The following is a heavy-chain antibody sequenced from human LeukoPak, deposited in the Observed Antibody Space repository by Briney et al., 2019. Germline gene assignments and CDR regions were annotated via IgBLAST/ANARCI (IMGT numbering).Heavy chain of an antibody. CDR2: ISAYNGNT. V-gene: IGHV1-18*01. CDR3: ARDTLSIFGVVRAAREGDY. D-gene: IGHD3-3*01. Sequence: ASVKVSCKASGYTFTSYGISWVRQAPGQGFEWMGWISAYNGNTNYAQKLQGRVTMTTDTSTSTAYMELRSLRSDDTAVYYCARDTLSIFGVVRAAREGDYWGQGTLVTVSS. J-gene: IGHJ4*02. CDR1: GYTFTSYG.